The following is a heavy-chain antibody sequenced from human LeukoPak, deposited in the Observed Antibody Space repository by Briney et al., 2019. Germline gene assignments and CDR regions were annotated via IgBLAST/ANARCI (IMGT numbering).Heavy chain of an antibody. D-gene: IGHD3-10*01. CDR1: GYTFTGYY. Sequence: GASVKVSCKASGYTFTGYYMHWVRQAPGQGLEWMGWINPNSGSTNYAQKFQGRVTMTRDTSISTAYMELSRLRSDDTAMYYCARLFMYYYGSEYYYGMDVWGQGTTVTVSS. V-gene: IGHV1-2*02. CDR3: ARLFMYYYGSEYYYGMDV. CDR2: INPNSGST. J-gene: IGHJ6*02.